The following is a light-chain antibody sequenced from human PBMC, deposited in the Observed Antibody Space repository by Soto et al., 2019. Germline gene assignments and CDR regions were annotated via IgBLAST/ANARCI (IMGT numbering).Light chain of an antibody. CDR3: SSYRRSSTLV. CDR2: EVS. J-gene: IGLJ1*01. V-gene: IGLV2-14*01. Sequence: QSVPTQPASVSGSPGQSITISCTGTSSDVGGYNYVSWYQQHPGKAPKLMIYEVSNRPSGVSNRFSGSKSDNTASLTISGLQAEDEADYYCSSYRRSSTLVFGSGTKVTVL. CDR1: SSDVGGYNY.